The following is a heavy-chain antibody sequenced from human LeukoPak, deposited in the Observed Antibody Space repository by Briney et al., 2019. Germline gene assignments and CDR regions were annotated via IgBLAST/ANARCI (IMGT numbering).Heavy chain of an antibody. CDR1: GYTFTSYD. CDR3: ARAGSKAATRRGWGYMDV. Sequence: GASVKVSCKASGYTFTSYDINWVRQATGQGLEWRGWMNPNSGNTGYAQKSQGRVTMTRNTSISTAYMELSSLRSEDTAVYYCARAGSKAATRRGWGYMDVWGKGTTVTVSS. V-gene: IGHV1-8*01. CDR2: MNPNSGNT. D-gene: IGHD1-26*01. J-gene: IGHJ6*03.